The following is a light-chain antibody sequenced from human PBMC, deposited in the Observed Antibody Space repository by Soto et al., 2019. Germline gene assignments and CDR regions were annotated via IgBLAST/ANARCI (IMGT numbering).Light chain of an antibody. Sequence: IVLTQSPVTLSFSPGEIGTLSCSSIQSVSSSYLAWYQQKPGQAPRLLIYGASRRATGIPDRFSGSGSGTDFTLTISRLEPEDFAVYYCQQYGSSPPITFGQGTRLEIK. CDR2: GAS. J-gene: IGKJ5*01. V-gene: IGKV3-20*01. CDR3: QQYGSSPPIT. CDR1: QSVSSSY.